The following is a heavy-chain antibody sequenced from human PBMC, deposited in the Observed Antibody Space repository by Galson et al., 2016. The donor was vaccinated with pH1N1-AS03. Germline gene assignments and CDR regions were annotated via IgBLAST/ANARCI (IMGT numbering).Heavy chain of an antibody. D-gene: IGHD3-3*01. CDR3: ARGHLGAGPAFDS. Sequence: RAISGDSVFSHTAAWNWIRQSPSRGLEWLERTYYRSKWYNDYAVFVASRITINPDTSKNQFSLQLNSVTPEDTAVYSCARGHLGAGPAFDSRGQGTLFTDSS. CDR2: TYYRSKWYN. CDR1: GDSVFSHTAA. V-gene: IGHV6-1*01. J-gene: IGHJ4*02.